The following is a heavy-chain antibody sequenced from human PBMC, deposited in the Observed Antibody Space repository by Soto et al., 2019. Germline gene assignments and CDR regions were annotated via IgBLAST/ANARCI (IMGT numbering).Heavy chain of an antibody. CDR2: INVDGSDQ. V-gene: IGHV3-7*01. J-gene: IGHJ4*02. D-gene: IGHD5-12*01. CDR3: TRDSGRFGGYAQY. Sequence: PGGSLRLSCAASGFTFNTYWMGWVRQPPGKGLECVANINVDGSDQFHVDPVRGRFTISRDNAKNSLFLQMDSLRVEDTAVYYCTRDSGRFGGYAQYWGQGILVTVSS. CDR1: GFTFNTYW.